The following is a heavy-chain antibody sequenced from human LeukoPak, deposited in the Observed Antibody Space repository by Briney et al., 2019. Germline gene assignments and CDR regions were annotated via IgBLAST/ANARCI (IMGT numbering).Heavy chain of an antibody. V-gene: IGHV3-7*01. CDR2: IKQDGSEK. CDR1: GFTFSSYW. J-gene: IGHJ6*03. D-gene: IGHD5-18*01. CDR3: ARDARTASAYYYYMDV. Sequence: AGRSLRLSCAASGFTFSSYWMSWVRQAPGEGLEWVANIKQDGSEKYYMDSGKGRFTISRDNAKNSLYLQMNSLRAEDTAVYYCARDARTASAYYYYMDVWGKGTTVTVSS.